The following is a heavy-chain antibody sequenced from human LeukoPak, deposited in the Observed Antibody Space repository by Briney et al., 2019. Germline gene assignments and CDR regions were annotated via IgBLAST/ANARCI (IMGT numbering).Heavy chain of an antibody. J-gene: IGHJ1*01. CDR3: ARGGAARLHFQN. D-gene: IGHD6-6*01. CDR2: IYYSGST. CDR1: GGSISTYY. V-gene: IGHV4-59*01. Sequence: PSETLSLTCTVSGGSISTYYWNWIRQPPGKGLEWIGYIYYSGSTNYNPSLQSRVTISVVTSNNQLSPNLNSVTAADTAVYYCARGGAARLHFQNWGQGTLVTVSS.